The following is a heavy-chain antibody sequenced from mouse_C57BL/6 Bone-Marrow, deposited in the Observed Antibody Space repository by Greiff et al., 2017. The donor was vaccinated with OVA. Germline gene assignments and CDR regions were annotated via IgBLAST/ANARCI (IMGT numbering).Heavy chain of an antibody. J-gene: IGHJ3*01. CDR1: GYTFTDYN. CDR2: INPNNGGT. D-gene: IGHD2-4*01. Sequence: VQLQESGPELVKPGASVKMSCKASGYTFTDYNMHWVKQSHGKSLEWIGYINPNNGGTSYNQKFKGKATLTVNKSSSTAYLALRSLTSEDSAVYYCARGDYDYAWFAYWGQGTLVTVSA. CDR3: ARGDYDYAWFAY. V-gene: IGHV1-22*01.